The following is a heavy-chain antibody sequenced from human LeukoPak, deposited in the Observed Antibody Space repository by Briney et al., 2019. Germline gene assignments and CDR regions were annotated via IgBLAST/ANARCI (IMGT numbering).Heavy chain of an antibody. V-gene: IGHV1-69*04. CDR3: AREDRMNWTAQYR. J-gene: IGHJ5*02. D-gene: IGHD1-1*01. CDR1: GGTFSSYA. CDR2: IIPIFGIA. Sequence: SVKVSCKASGGTFSSYAISWVRQAPGQGLEWMGRIIPIFGIANYAQKFQGRVTITADKSTSTAYMELSSLRSEDTAVYYCAREDRMNWTAQYRWGQGTLVTVSS.